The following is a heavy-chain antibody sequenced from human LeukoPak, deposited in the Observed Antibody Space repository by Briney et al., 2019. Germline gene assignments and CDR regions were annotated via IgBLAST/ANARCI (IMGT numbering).Heavy chain of an antibody. CDR3: ARLFYDFWSGHYYYYMDV. CDR2: ISYSGGS. CDR1: GGSISGYY. J-gene: IGHJ6*03. Sequence: SETLSLTCTVSGGSISGYYWGWIRQPPGKGLEWIGGISYSGGSYYNPSLKSRVTISVDTSKNQFSLKVSSVTAADTAVYYCARLFYDFWSGHYYYYMDVWGKGTTVTVSS. D-gene: IGHD3-3*01. V-gene: IGHV4-39*01.